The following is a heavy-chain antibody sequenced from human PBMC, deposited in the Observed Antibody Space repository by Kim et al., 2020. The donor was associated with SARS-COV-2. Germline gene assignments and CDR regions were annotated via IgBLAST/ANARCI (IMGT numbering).Heavy chain of an antibody. Sequence: SETLSLTCAVSGYFISSGGYYWGWIRQPPGKGLEWIGSIYYTGNPSYYEWSLKSRVTISLDTSKNQFSLELTSVTAADTAVYYCAREGGDSGWSWGQGILVTVSS. J-gene: IGHJ5*02. V-gene: IGHV4-38-2*02. CDR2: IYYTGNP. CDR1: GYFISSGGYY. D-gene: IGHD6-19*01. CDR3: AREGGDSGWS.